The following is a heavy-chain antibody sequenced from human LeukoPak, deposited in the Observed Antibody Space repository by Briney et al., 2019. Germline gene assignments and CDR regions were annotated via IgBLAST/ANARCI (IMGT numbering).Heavy chain of an antibody. Sequence: PSETLSLTCTVSGVSIRSYYWSWIRQPPGKGLEWIGYIYYSGSTNYNPSLKSRVTISVDTSKNQFSLKLSSVTAADTAVYYCARQGAGVPFDYGGRGTLVTVS. V-gene: IGHV4-59*08. CDR2: IYYSGST. J-gene: IGHJ4*02. CDR3: ARQGAGVPFDY. D-gene: IGHD3-10*01. CDR1: GVSIRSYY.